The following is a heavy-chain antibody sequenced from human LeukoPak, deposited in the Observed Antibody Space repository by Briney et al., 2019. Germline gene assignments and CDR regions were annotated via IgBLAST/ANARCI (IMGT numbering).Heavy chain of an antibody. Sequence: SETLSLTCTVSGGSISSYYWSWIRQPPGKGLEWIGYIYYSGSTNYNPSLKSRVTISVDTSKNQFSLKLSSVTAADTAVYFCARSGGFGSDYWGQGTLVTVSS. V-gene: IGHV4-59*01. D-gene: IGHD6-25*01. CDR3: ARSGGFGSDY. CDR2: IYYSGST. CDR1: GGSISSYY. J-gene: IGHJ4*02.